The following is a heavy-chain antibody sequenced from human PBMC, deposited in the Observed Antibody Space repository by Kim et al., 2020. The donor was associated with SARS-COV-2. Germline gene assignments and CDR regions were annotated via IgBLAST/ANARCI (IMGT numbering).Heavy chain of an antibody. CDR2: IYYSGST. CDR1: GGSISSYY. Sequence: SETLSLTCTVSGGSISSYYWSWIRQPPGKGLEWIGYIYYSGSTNYNPSLKSRVTISVDTSKNQFSLKLSSVTAADTAVYYCARDFFYYSGNDYYYYGMDVWGQGTTVTVSS. CDR3: ARDFFYYSGNDYYYYGMDV. D-gene: IGHD1-26*01. J-gene: IGHJ6*02. V-gene: IGHV4-59*13.